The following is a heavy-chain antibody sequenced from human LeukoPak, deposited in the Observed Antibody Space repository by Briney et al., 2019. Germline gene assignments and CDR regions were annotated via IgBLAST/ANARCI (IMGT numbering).Heavy chain of an antibody. D-gene: IGHD1-26*01. V-gene: IGHV1-69*05. CDR2: IIPIFGTA. J-gene: IGHJ4*02. Sequence: SVKVSCKASGGTLSNHAVSWVRQAPGQGLEWMGGIIPIFGTANYAQKFQGRVTITTDESTSTAYMELSSLRSEDTDVYYWARLVGATLGYFDYWGQGTLVTVSS. CDR3: ARLVGATLGYFDY. CDR1: GGTLSNHA.